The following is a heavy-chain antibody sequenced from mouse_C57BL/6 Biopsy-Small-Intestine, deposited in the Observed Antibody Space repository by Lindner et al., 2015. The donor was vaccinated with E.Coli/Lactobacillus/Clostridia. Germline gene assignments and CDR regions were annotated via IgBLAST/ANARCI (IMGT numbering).Heavy chain of an antibody. CDR3: ARKGVITTVVAPDWYFDV. CDR2: IYPRDGST. CDR1: GYTFTSYD. J-gene: IGHJ1*03. V-gene: IGHV1-85*01. Sequence: VQLQESGAELVRPGASVKLSCKASGYTFTSYDINWVKQRPGQGLEWIGWIYPRDGSTKYNEKFKGKATLSVDTSSSTAYMELHSLTSEDSAVYFCARKGVITTVVAPDWYFDVWGTGTTVTVSS. D-gene: IGHD1-1*01.